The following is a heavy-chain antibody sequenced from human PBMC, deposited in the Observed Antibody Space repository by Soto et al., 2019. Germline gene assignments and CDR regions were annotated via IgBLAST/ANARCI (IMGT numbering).Heavy chain of an antibody. D-gene: IGHD2-15*01. V-gene: IGHV4-31*03. CDR2: IYYSGSI. Sequence: QVQLQESGPGLVKPSQTLSLTCTVSGGSTSSDNYSWSWIRQHPGKGLEWIAYIYYSGSIYYSPSLKSRVTISVDTSKNQFSLNLSSVTAADTAVYYCARGRFTPITPGSFFDYWGQGTLVTVSS. CDR3: ARGRFTPITPGSFFDY. J-gene: IGHJ4*02. CDR1: GGSTSSDNYS.